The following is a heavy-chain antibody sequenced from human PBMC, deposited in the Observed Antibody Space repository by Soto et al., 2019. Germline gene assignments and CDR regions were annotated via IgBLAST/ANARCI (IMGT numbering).Heavy chain of an antibody. CDR2: INHSGST. V-gene: IGHV4-34*02. CDR1: GGSFSGYS. CDR3: ARNRAFEV. J-gene: IGHJ3*01. Sequence: QVQLQQWGAGLLKPSETLSLTCSVYGGSFSGYSWNWIRQAPGKGLEWIGEINHSGSTYYNPSLKSRVTISGDLSKNQFSLKLSSVTAADTAVYYCARNRAFEVWGQGTMVTVSS.